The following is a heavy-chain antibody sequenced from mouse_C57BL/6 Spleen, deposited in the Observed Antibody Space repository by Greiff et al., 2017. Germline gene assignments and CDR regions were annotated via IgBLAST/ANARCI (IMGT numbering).Heavy chain of an antibody. CDR2: ISSGSSTI. J-gene: IGHJ3*01. D-gene: IGHD2-5*01. CDR1: GFTFSDYG. CDR3: ARDSNYEAY. Sequence: VKLVESGGGLVKPGGSLKLSCAASGFTFSDYGMHWVRQAPEKGLEWVAYISSGSSTIYYADTVKGRFTISRDNAKNTLFLQMTSLRSEDTAMYYCARDSNYEAYWGQGTLVTVSA. V-gene: IGHV5-17*01.